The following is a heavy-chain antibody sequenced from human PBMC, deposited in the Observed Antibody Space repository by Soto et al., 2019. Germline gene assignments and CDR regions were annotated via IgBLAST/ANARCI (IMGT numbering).Heavy chain of an antibody. V-gene: IGHV4-59*08. CDR3: ARGQGVLGP. CDR2: ISYSGST. D-gene: IGHD3-16*01. Sequence: QVQLQESGPGLVKPSETLSLTCTVSGGSISSNYWSWIRQPPGKGLEWIGYISYSGSTNYNPSLNSRVSISVDTSKNHFSLKLSSVTAADTDVYYCARGQGVLGPWGQGTLVTVSS. J-gene: IGHJ5*02. CDR1: GGSISSNY.